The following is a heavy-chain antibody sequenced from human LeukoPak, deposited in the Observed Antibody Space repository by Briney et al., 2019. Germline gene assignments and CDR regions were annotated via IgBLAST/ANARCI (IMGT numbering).Heavy chain of an antibody. V-gene: IGHV1-18*01. J-gene: IGHJ4*02. Sequence: ASVQVSCKASGYTLVNHGITWVRQAPGQGLEWMGWITPYNDKTNYAQRFQGRLTMTTETSTNTAYMELRSLRSDDTAVYYCARDLMGVAYRGAFYYWGQGTLVTVSS. CDR3: ARDLMGVAYRGAFYY. CDR2: ITPYNDKT. CDR1: GYTLVNHG. D-gene: IGHD6-13*01.